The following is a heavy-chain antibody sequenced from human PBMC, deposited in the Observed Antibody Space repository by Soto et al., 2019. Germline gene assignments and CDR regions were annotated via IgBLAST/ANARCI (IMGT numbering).Heavy chain of an antibody. CDR3: AKDRMVAGVRDYFDY. Sequence: QVQLVESGGGVVQPGKSLRLSCAGSGFTFSSYGMDWVRQAPGKGLEWVAVISYDGSNKYYADSVKGRFTISSDNSKNALYLQMSSLRADDTAVYYCAKDRMVAGVRDYFDYWGQGTLVTVSS. V-gene: IGHV3-30*18. CDR2: ISYDGSNK. D-gene: IGHD3-10*01. CDR1: GFTFSSYG. J-gene: IGHJ4*02.